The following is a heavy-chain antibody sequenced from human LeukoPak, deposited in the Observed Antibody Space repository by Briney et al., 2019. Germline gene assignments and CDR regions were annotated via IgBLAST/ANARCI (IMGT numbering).Heavy chain of an antibody. CDR1: GFTFSSYG. Sequence: GGSLRLSCAASGFTFSSYGMSWVRQAPGKGLEWVSAISGSGGSTYYADSVKGRFTISRDNSKNTLYLQMGSLRAEDMAVYYCARRKTTVTTRPGYYYYYYYMDVWGKGTTVTISS. V-gene: IGHV3-23*01. CDR2: ISGSGGST. J-gene: IGHJ6*03. D-gene: IGHD4-17*01. CDR3: ARRKTTVTTRPGYYYYYYYMDV.